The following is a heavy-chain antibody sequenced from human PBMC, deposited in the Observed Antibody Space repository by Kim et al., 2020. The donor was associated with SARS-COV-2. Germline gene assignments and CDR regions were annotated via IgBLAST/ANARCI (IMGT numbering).Heavy chain of an antibody. J-gene: IGHJ4*02. V-gene: IGHV3-48*03. CDR3: ARAFGIAVAGTSYFDY. Sequence: SGKGRFTISRDNAKNSLYLQMNSLRAEDTAVYYCARAFGIAVAGTSYFDYWGQGTLVTVSS. D-gene: IGHD6-19*01.